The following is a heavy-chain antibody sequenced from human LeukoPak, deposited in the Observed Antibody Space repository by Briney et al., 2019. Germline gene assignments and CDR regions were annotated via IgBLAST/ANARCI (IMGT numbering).Heavy chain of an antibody. Sequence: ASVKLSCKASGYTFTNHGISWVRQAPGQGLGWMGWISTYNGNTNSAQKLQGRVTMTTDTSTSTAYMELRSLRSDDTAVYYCARSGGWAYGDYDGFIAFDIWGQGTMVTVSS. CDR3: ARSGGWAYGDYDGFIAFDI. CDR2: ISTYNGNT. D-gene: IGHD4-17*01. V-gene: IGHV1-18*01. CDR1: GYTFTNHG. J-gene: IGHJ3*02.